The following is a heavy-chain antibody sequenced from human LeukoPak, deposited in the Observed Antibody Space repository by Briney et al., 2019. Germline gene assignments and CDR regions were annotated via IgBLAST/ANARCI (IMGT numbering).Heavy chain of an antibody. J-gene: IGHJ4*02. CDR2: ISSSSSYI. CDR3: ARGVSGSYGALFDS. CDR1: GLTFSSYS. D-gene: IGHD1-26*01. Sequence: PGGSLRLSCAASGLTFSSYSMNWDRQAPGKGLEWVSSISSSSSYIYYADSVKGRFTISRDNAKNSLYLQMNSLRAEDTAVYSCARGVSGSYGALFDSWGQRTLVTVSS. V-gene: IGHV3-21*01.